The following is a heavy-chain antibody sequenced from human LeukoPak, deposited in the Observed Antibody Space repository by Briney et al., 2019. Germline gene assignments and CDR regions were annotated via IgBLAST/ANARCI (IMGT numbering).Heavy chain of an antibody. CDR1: GFTFSNYG. J-gene: IGHJ4*02. CDR2: ISISSDI. CDR3: AINHRDGYSELGY. V-gene: IGHV3-69-1*01. D-gene: IGHD5-24*01. Sequence: PGGSLRLSCAASGFTFSNYGMNWVRQAPGKGLEWVSSISISSDIYYADSVKGRFPISRDNAKNSLYLQMNSLRAEDTGVYYCAINHRDGYSELGYWGQGTLVTVSS.